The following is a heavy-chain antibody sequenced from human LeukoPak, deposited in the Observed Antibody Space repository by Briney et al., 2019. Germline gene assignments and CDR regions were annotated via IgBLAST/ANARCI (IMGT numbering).Heavy chain of an antibody. CDR2: IWYDGINK. J-gene: IGHJ4*02. Sequence: PGGSLRLSCAASGFTFSSYGMHWVRQAPGKGLEWVAVIWYDGINKYYADSVKGRFTISRDNSKNTLYLQMNSLRAEDTAVYYCARVGWSTTGTTDYWGQGTLVTVSS. D-gene: IGHD1-1*01. CDR1: GFTFSSYG. CDR3: ARVGWSTTGTTDY. V-gene: IGHV3-33*01.